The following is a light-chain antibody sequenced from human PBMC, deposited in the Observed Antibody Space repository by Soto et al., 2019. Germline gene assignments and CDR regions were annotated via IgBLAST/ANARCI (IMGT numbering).Light chain of an antibody. CDR1: QSFSSYLSY. J-gene: IGKJ4*01. V-gene: IGKV3-11*01. CDR2: DAS. Sequence: EVVLTQSPATLSLSPGERATLSCRARQSFSSYLSYLAWYQQKPGQAPRLLIYDASNRATGIPARFSGGGSGTDFTLTISSLEPEDFAVYYCQLRSNWPPDFGGGTKVEIK. CDR3: QLRSNWPPD.